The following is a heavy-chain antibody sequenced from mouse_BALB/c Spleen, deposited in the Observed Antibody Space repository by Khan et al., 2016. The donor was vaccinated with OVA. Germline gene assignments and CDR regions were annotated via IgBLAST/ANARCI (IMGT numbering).Heavy chain of an antibody. CDR1: GFSLTSYG. V-gene: IGHV2-6*02. CDR2: IWSDGST. J-gene: IGHJ4*01. CDR3: ARWFDGYSSLYAMDY. D-gene: IGHD2-3*01. Sequence: VQLQQSGPGLVAPSQSLSITCTVSGFSLTSYGIHWVRQPPGKGLEWLVVIWSDGSTNYYSVLKSRLSISKDNSKSQVFLIMNSLHTDDTAIYYCARWFDGYSSLYAMDYWGQGTSVTVSS.